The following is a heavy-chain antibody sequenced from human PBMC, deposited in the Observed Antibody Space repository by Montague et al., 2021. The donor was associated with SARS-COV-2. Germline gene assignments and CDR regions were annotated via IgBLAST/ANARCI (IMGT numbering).Heavy chain of an antibody. CDR2: ISGSGGLT. J-gene: IGHJ4*02. V-gene: IGHV3-23*01. CDR1: GFTFSSYG. D-gene: IGHD2-15*01. Sequence: PLRLSCAASGFTFSSYGMSWVRQAPGLGLEWVSAISGSGGLTYYADSVKGRFTISRDNSKNTLYLQMNSLRAEDTAVYYCAKEDYCRGGTCYSGNFDYWGQGTLVTVSS. CDR3: AKEDYCRGGTCYSGNFDY.